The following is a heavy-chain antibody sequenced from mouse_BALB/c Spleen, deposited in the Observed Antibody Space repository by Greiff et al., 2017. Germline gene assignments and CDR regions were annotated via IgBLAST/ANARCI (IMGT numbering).Heavy chain of an antibody. CDR3: ARHDNWDY. J-gene: IGHJ2*01. D-gene: IGHD4-1*01. Sequence: EVKLVESGGGLVKPGGSLKLSCAASGFTFSSYAMSWVRQTPEKRLEWVATISSGGSYTYYPDSVKGRFTISRDNAKNTLYLQMSSLRSEDTAMYYCARHDNWDYWGQGTTLTVSS. CDR2: ISSGGSYT. V-gene: IGHV5-9-3*01. CDR1: GFTFSSYA.